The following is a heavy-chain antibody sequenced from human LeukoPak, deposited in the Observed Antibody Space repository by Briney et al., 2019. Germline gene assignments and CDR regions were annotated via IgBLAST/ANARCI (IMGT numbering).Heavy chain of an antibody. V-gene: IGHV1-8*03. CDR3: ARGRSSSIDY. CDR2: MNPNSGNT. J-gene: IGHJ4*02. CDR1: GYTFTSYD. D-gene: IGHD6-13*01. Sequence: ASVKVSCKASGYTFTSYDINWVRQATGQGLEWMGWMNPNSGNTGYAQKLQGRVAITRNTSISTAYMELSSLRSEDTAVYYCARGRSSSIDYWGQGTLVTVSS.